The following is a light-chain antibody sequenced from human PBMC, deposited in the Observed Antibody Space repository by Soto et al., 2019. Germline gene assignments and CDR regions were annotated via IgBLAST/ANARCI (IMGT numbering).Light chain of an antibody. CDR3: QQYNSYWT. CDR2: DAS. Sequence: DIRMTQSPSTLSASVGDRVTITCRASQSISSWLAWYQQQPGKAPKLLIYDASSLESGVPSSLSGSASGTDFPLTISSMQPDDSATYYCQQYNSYWTFGHGTKVDIK. V-gene: IGKV1-5*01. CDR1: QSISSW. J-gene: IGKJ1*01.